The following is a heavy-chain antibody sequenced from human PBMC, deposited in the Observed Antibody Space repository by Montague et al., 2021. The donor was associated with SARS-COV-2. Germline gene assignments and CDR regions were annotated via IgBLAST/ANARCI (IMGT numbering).Heavy chain of an antibody. Sequence: SLRLSCAASGFTFSSYGMHWVRQAPGKGLEWVAVVWYDGGNKYYADSVKGRFTISRDNSKNTLYLQMNSLRAEDTAVYYCARVASYYYGMDVCGQGTTVTVSS. CDR2: VWYDGGNK. V-gene: IGHV3-33*01. CDR1: GFTFSSYG. J-gene: IGHJ6*02. CDR3: ARVASYYYGMDV.